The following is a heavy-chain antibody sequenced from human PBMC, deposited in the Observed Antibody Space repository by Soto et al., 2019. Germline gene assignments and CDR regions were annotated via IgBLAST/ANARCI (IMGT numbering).Heavy chain of an antibody. V-gene: IGHV3-43*01. CDR1: GFTFDDYT. CDR2: ISWDGGST. J-gene: IGHJ6*01. D-gene: IGHD6-19*01. Sequence: GGSLRLSCAASGFTFDDYTMHWVRQAPGKGLEWVSLISWDGGSTYYADSVKGRFTISRDNSKNTLYLQMNSLRAEDTAVYYCARAYSSGWYFYYYYGMDVWGQGTTVTVSS. CDR3: ARAYSSGWYFYYYYGMDV.